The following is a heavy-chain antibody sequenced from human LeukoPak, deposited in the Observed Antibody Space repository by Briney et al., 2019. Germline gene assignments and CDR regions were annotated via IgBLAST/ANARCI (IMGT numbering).Heavy chain of an antibody. V-gene: IGHV3-7*01. D-gene: IGHD3-3*01. CDR3: ARDLKRVLATNYLDY. CDR2: IKQDGSEK. Sequence: HPGGSLRLSCAASGFTFSSYWMSWVRQAPGKGLEWVANIKQDGSEKYYVDSVKGRFTISRDNAKNSLYLQMNSLRAEDTAVYYCARDLKRVLATNYLDYWGQGTLVTVSS. CDR1: GFTFSSYW. J-gene: IGHJ4*02.